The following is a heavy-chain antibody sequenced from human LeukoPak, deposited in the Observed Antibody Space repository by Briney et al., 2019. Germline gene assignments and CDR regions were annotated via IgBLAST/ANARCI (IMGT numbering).Heavy chain of an antibody. V-gene: IGHV1-2*02. Sequence: GASVKVSCKASGYTFTGYYMHWVRQAPGQGLEWMGWINPNSGGTNYAQKFQGRVTMTRDTSISTAYMELSRLRSDDTDVYYCAREIVVVVAAGDAFDIWGQGTMVTVSS. CDR2: INPNSGGT. CDR1: GYTFTGYY. D-gene: IGHD2-15*01. CDR3: AREIVVVVAAGDAFDI. J-gene: IGHJ3*02.